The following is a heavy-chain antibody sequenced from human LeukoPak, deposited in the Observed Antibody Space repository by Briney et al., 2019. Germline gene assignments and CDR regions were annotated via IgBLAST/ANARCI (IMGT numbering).Heavy chain of an antibody. CDR1: GFTFDDYA. J-gene: IGHJ4*02. D-gene: IGHD4-17*01. Sequence: GGSLRLSCAASGFTFDDYAMHWVRQAPGKGLEWVSGISWKSGSIGYADSVKGRFTISRDNAKNSLYLQMNSLRAEDTALYYRATGRMTTVTHFDYWGQGTLVTVSS. V-gene: IGHV3-9*01. CDR2: ISWKSGSI. CDR3: ATGRMTTVTHFDY.